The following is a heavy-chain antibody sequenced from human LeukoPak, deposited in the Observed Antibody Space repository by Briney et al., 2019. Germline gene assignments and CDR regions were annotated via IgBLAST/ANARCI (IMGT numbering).Heavy chain of an antibody. CDR2: IRYAGSHK. CDR1: GFTFNNYG. Sequence: GGSLRLSCAASGFTFNNYGVQWVRQAPGKGLEWVAFIRYAGSHKYYADSVKGRFTISTDTSKSTLYLQMNSLRVEDTAVYFCARDPGAFPYFFDNWGQGTLVTVSS. J-gene: IGHJ4*02. D-gene: IGHD4/OR15-4a*01. CDR3: ARDPGAFPYFFDN. V-gene: IGHV3-30*02.